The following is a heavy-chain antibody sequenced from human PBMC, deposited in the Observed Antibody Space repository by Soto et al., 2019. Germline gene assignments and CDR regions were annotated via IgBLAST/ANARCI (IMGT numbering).Heavy chain of an antibody. J-gene: IGHJ5*02. V-gene: IGHV4-61*01. CDR1: GASVGSGSFY. Sequence: KTSETLSLTCTVSGASVGSGSFYWSWIRQPPGKGLEWIGYVFFSGSTNYNPSLKSRVTISIDTSKNQFSLKLNSVTAADTAVYYCARVGPWVPYYYDSSPYTFENWFDPWGQGTLVTVSS. CDR2: VFFSGST. D-gene: IGHD3-22*01. CDR3: ARVGPWVPYYYDSSPYTFENWFDP.